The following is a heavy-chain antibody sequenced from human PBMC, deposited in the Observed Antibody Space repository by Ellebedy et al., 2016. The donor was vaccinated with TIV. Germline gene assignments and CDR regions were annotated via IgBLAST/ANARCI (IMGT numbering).Heavy chain of an antibody. J-gene: IGHJ3*02. D-gene: IGHD2-21*01. CDR2: INPKSGGT. CDR1: GYTFTGTDYY. Sequence: ASVKVSCXASGYTFTGTDYYMHWVRQAPGQGLAWMGWINPKSGGTNYARKFQGRVTMTRDTSISTAYMELSRLRSDDTAVFYCASGFVWFSYAFDIWGQGTMVTVSP. V-gene: IGHV1-2*02. CDR3: ASGFVWFSYAFDI.